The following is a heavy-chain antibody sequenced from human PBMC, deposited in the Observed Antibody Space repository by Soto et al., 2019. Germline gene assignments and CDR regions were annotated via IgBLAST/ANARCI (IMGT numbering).Heavy chain of an antibody. D-gene: IGHD3-10*01. CDR1: GFTVSSNY. V-gene: IGHV3-53*04. Sequence: EVRLVESGGGLVQPGGSLRLSCAAFGFTVSSNYMTWVRLAPGKGLEWVSLVYSGGATHYAASVKGRFTISTHSSQNTLFLRMQRPMTEATATYVSVPGGYGSGIPWGKETKVTVSS. J-gene: IGHJ5*02. CDR2: VYSGGAT. CDR3: VPGGYGSGIP.